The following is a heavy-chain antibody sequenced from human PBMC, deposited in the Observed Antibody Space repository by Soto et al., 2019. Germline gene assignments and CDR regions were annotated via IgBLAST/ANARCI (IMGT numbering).Heavy chain of an antibody. CDR2: IAYDGTNI. Sequence: SLRLSCAASGFTFSHFAMHWVRQAPGKGLEWVAVIAYDGTNIYYADSVKGRFTISRDNYKNTLFLQMISLRAEDTAVYYCAREEYNSEYFDYWGQGNLVTVSS. V-gene: IGHV3-30-3*01. J-gene: IGHJ4*02. CDR3: AREEYNSEYFDY. D-gene: IGHD1-1*01. CDR1: GFTFSHFA.